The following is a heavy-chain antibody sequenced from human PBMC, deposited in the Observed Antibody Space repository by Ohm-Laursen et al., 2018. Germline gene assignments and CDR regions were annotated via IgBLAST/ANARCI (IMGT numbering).Heavy chain of an antibody. J-gene: IGHJ4*02. D-gene: IGHD7-27*01. CDR3: ARALPELGRFDY. CDR2: IVVGSGNT. Sequence: SSVKVSCKASGFTFTSSAMQWVRQARGQRLEWIGWIVVGSGNTNYAQKFQERVTITRDMFTSTAYMELSSLRSEDTAVYYCARALPELGRFDYWGQGTLVTVSS. CDR1: GFTFTSSA. V-gene: IGHV1-58*02.